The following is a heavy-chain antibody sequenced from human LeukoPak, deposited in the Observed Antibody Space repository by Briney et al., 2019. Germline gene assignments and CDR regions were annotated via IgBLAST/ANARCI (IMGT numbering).Heavy chain of an antibody. Sequence: SQTLSLTCTVSGASISNYFWSWIRQPAGKGLEFIGRIYSDGSTTYNPSLKSRVTMSVDTSKSQFSLNLSSVTAADTAVYYCARGFYCSGGSCFFDYWGQGTLVAVSS. J-gene: IGHJ4*02. D-gene: IGHD2-15*01. CDR1: GASISNYF. CDR2: IYSDGST. V-gene: IGHV4-4*07. CDR3: ARGFYCSGGSCFFDY.